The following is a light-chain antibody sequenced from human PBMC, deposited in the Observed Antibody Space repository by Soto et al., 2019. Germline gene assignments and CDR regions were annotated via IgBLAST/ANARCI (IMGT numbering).Light chain of an antibody. V-gene: IGKV3-15*01. CDR3: QQYNKWPQT. Sequence: EIVMTQSPATAPVSPGERVTLSCRASQSVSIDLAWYQQKPGQAPRLLIYGASTRATDIPPSFTGSGSGTEFTLTISSLQSEDIAVYYCQQYNKWPQTFGQGTKVEIK. CDR2: GAS. J-gene: IGKJ1*01. CDR1: QSVSID.